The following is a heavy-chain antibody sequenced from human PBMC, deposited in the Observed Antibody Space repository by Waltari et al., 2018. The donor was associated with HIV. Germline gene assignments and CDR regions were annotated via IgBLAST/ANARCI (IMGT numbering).Heavy chain of an antibody. V-gene: IGHV4-61*02. J-gene: IGHJ2*01. CDR2: VYTSGNT. CDR3: ARALDYYESGSFPWWFFDL. Sequence: QALLQESGPGRVKPSQTLSLPCTVPSGSIPSGSYFSTWIRPPAGKGLEWSWRVYTSGNTNYNPSLKSRVTISVYTSRNQFSLRLSSMAAADTAVYYCARALDYYESGSFPWWFFDLWGRGSLVTVSS. CDR1: SGSIPSGSYF. D-gene: IGHD3-10*01.